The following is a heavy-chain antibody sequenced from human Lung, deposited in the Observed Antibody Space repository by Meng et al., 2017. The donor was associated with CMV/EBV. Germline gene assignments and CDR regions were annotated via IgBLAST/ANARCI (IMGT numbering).Heavy chain of an antibody. J-gene: IGHJ5*02. D-gene: IGHD4-17*01. Sequence: GESLKISCQGFGYIFSDYWIGWVRQMPGKGLEWMGIIYPGDSDVRYSPSFQGQVFISADESISTAYLQWYSLKASDTAIYYCARNGAHEDYWFDPWGQGTXVTVSS. CDR2: IYPGDSDV. V-gene: IGHV5-51*01. CDR1: GYIFSDYW. CDR3: ARNGAHEDYWFDP.